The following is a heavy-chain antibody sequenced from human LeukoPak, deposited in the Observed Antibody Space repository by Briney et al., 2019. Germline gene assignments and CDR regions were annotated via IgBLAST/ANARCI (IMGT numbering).Heavy chain of an antibody. D-gene: IGHD6-13*01. V-gene: IGHV1-2*02. CDR3: ARASLASAGTRF. CDR1: GYTFSGYY. CDR2: TNARNGDT. J-gene: IGHJ1*01. Sequence: ASVKVSCKASGYTFSGYYIHWVRQAPGRGLEWVGWTNARNGDTNYAQKFQGRVILTRDTSITTSYMEVISLTSDDTAVYYCARASLASAGTRFWGQGTLVIVSS.